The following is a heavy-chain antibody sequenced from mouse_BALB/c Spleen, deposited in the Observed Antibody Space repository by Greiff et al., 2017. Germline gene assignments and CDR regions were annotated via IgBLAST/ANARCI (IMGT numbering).Heavy chain of an antibody. V-gene: IGHV5-4*02. D-gene: IGHD2-14*01. CDR2: ISDGGSYT. CDR1: GFTFSDYY. J-gene: IGHJ2*01. CDR3: ARGYRYLFDY. Sequence: EVQGVESGGGLVKPGGSLKLSCAASGFTFSDYYMYWVRQTPEKRLEWVATISDGGSYTYYPDSVKGRFTISRDNAKNNLYLQMSSLKSEDTAMYYCARGYRYLFDYWGQGTTLTVSS.